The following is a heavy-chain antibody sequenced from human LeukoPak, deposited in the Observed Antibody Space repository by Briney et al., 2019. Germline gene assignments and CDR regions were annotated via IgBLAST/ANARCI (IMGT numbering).Heavy chain of an antibody. CDR2: IIPIFGTA. J-gene: IGHJ3*02. CDR3: AREPSYYYDSSGFSGAFDI. V-gene: IGHV1-69*05. D-gene: IGHD3-22*01. Sequence: SVKVSCKASEGTFSSYAISWVRQAPGQGLEWMGGIIPIFGTANYAQKFQGRVTITTDESTSTAYMELSSLRSEDTAVYYCAREPSYYYDSSGFSGAFDIWGQGTMVTVSS. CDR1: EGTFSSYA.